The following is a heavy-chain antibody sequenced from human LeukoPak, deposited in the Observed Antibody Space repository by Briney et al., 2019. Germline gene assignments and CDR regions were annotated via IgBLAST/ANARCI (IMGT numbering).Heavy chain of an antibody. D-gene: IGHD2-21*01. V-gene: IGHV3-23*01. CDR3: AKQLIAYGDFYDY. CDR1: GFTFSSYA. J-gene: IGHJ4*02. CDR2: ICGSGGSK. Sequence: GGSLRLSSAASGFTFSSYAMSWLRQAPGKGLEWVSAICGSGGSKYYADSVRGRITTSRSNYKNTLYLQMNRLRAEDTAVYYCAKQLIAYGDFYDYWGQGTLVTVSS.